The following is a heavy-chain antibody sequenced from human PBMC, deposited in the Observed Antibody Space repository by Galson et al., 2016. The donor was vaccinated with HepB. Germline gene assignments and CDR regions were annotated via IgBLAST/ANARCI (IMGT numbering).Heavy chain of an antibody. D-gene: IGHD6-13*01. Sequence: SLRLSCAASGFTFSRYWMAWIRQAPGKGLEWVGNIKEDGSEKYYVDSVKGRFTISRDNAKNSLYLQMNSLRVEDTAVYYCARAGGRGSSWSDFWGQGTLVTASS. CDR1: GFTFSRYW. CDR3: ARAGGRGSSWSDF. V-gene: IGHV3-7*04. J-gene: IGHJ4*02. CDR2: IKEDGSEK.